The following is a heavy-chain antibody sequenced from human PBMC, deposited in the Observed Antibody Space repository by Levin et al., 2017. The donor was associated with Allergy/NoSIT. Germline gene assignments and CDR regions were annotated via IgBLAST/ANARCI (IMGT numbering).Heavy chain of an antibody. CDR3: ARQLGNFWSAYNYFDY. D-gene: IGHD3-3*01. J-gene: IGHJ4*02. CDR1: GFTFSSYE. Sequence: GGSLRLSCAASGFTFSSYEMNWVRRAPGKGLEWVSYISSTGSTIYSADSVKGRFTISRDNAKNSLYLHMNSLRAEDTAVYYCARQLGNFWSAYNYFDYWGQGTLVTVSS. CDR2: ISSTGSTI. V-gene: IGHV3-48*03.